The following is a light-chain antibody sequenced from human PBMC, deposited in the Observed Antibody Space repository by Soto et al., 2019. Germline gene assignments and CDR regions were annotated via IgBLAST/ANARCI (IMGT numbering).Light chain of an antibody. Sequence: DIQVTQSPSSLSASVGDSVTITCRASHSISSYLNWYQQKPGKAPKLLIYAASSLQSGVPSTFSGRGSGTDFTLTISSLQPEDFATYYCQQSYSTPITLGPGTRRDIK. CDR2: AAS. J-gene: IGKJ5*01. CDR3: QQSYSTPIT. V-gene: IGKV1-39*01. CDR1: HSISSY.